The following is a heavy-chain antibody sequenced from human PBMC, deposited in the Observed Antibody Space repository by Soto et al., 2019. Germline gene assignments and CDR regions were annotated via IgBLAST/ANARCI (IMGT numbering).Heavy chain of an antibody. CDR3: ARDFYGDPSYFDY. CDR1: GGTFSSYA. Sequence: SVKVSCKASGGTFSSYAISWVRQAPGQGLEWMGWIIPIFGTTNYAQKFQGRVTITRDTSARTAYMELSSLRSEDTAVYYCARDFYGDPSYFDYWGQGTLVTVSS. CDR2: IIPIFGTT. J-gene: IGHJ4*02. V-gene: IGHV1-69*05. D-gene: IGHD4-17*01.